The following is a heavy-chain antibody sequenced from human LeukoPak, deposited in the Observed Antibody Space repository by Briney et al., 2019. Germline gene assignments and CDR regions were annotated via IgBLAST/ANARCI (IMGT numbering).Heavy chain of an antibody. V-gene: IGHV3-33*01. Sequence: GGSLRLSCAASVFIFGNYGMHWVRQAPGQGVGGGALIWYDGSKKYYAASVKGRFTVSRDNSENTLYLQMNSLRADDTAVYYCARGLQPPVLYGMDVWGQGTTVTVSS. CDR3: ARGLQPPVLYGMDV. D-gene: IGHD4-11*01. J-gene: IGHJ6*02. CDR2: IWYDGSKK. CDR1: VFIFGNYG.